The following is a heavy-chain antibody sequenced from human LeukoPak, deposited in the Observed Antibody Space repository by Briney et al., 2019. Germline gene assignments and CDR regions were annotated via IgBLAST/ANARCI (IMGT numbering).Heavy chain of an antibody. CDR3: ARYYYGMDV. V-gene: IGHV4-61*02. Sequence: PSETLSLTCTVSGGSISCGSYYWSWTRQPAGKGLEWIGRIYTSGSTNYNPSLKSRVTISVDTSKNQFSLKLSSVTAADTAVYYCARYYYGMDVWAHGTTVTVSS. CDR1: GGSISCGSYY. J-gene: IGHJ6*02. CDR2: IYTSGST.